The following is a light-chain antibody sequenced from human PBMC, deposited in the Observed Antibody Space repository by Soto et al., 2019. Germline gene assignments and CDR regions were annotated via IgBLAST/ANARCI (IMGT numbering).Light chain of an antibody. CDR3: QQYGRPPRAT. CDR1: QNISNY. CDR2: DVS. Sequence: IVLTQSPATLSLSPGKRATLSCRASQNISNYLIWYQQKPGQAPRLLIYDVSNRATGIPARFSGSGSGTDSTLSISKVEPEDFAVYYCQQYGRPPRATFGQGTRLEI. J-gene: IGKJ5*01. V-gene: IGKV3-11*01.